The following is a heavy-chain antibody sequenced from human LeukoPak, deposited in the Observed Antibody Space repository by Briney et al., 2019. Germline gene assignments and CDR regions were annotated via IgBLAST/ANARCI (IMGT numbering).Heavy chain of an antibody. J-gene: IGHJ4*02. CDR3: ARGYSSGLFAGGYFDC. D-gene: IGHD2-15*01. CDR2: ITSSSTYI. Sequence: PGGSLILLCSASGFIFSSYNINWFRQAPGKGLELVSSITSSSTYIYYADSVKGRFTISRDNAKSSLYLQMNSLRAEDTAVYYCARGYSSGLFAGGYFDCWGQGYLVTVSS. CDR1: GFIFSSYN. V-gene: IGHV3-21*01.